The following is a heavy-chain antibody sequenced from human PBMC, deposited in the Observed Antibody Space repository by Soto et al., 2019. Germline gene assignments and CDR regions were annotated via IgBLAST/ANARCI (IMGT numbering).Heavy chain of an antibody. J-gene: IGHJ3*02. CDR2: IHHSGST. CDR1: GGSISGSNW. Sequence: QVQLQESGPGLVKPSGTLSLTCAVSGGSISGSNWWTWVRQPPGKGLEWIGEIHHSGSTNYNPSLKSRVHISLDKSKKQFSLKLNSVTDADTAVYYCARAARLASDIWGQGTMVIVSS. CDR3: ARAARLASDI. V-gene: IGHV4-4*02.